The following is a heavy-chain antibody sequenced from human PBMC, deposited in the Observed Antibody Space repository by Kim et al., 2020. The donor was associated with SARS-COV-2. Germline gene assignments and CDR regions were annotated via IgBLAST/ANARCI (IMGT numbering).Heavy chain of an antibody. V-gene: IGHV3-30*02. Sequence: DSVKGRFTISRDNSKNTLYLQMNSLRAEDTAVYYCAKDKSAVAGPYYFDYWGQGTLVTVSS. CDR3: AKDKSAVAGPYYFDY. D-gene: IGHD6-19*01. J-gene: IGHJ4*02.